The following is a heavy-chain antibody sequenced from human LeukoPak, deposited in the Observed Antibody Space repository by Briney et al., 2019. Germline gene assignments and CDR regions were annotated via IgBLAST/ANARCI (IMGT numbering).Heavy chain of an antibody. CDR3: ARVRVYFDY. Sequence: GASVKVSCKASGGTFSRFTISWVRQAPGQGLEWMGIINPSGGSTSYAQKFQGRVTMTRDTSTSTVYMELSSLRSEDTAVYYCARVRVYFDYWGQGTLVTVSS. J-gene: IGHJ4*02. V-gene: IGHV1-46*01. CDR2: INPSGGST. CDR1: GGTFSRFT.